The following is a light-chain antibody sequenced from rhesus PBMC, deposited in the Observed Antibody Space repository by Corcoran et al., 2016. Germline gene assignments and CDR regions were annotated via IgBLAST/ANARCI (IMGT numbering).Light chain of an antibody. CDR1: SSDIGGYKY. J-gene: IGLJ6*01. V-gene: IGLV2-32*02. CDR3: ISYAGSDTLV. CDR2: EVS. Sequence: QAALTQPRSVSGSPGQSVTISCTGTSSDIGGYKYVSWYQQYPGTAPKLMIFEVSERPSGVSDRFSGSKSGNSASLTISGLQAEDEAVYHFISYAGSDTLVCGSGTRLTVL.